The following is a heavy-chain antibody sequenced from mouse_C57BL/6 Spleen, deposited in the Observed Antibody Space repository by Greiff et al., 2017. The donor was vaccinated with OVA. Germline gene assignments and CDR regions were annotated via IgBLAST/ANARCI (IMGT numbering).Heavy chain of an antibody. J-gene: IGHJ1*03. CDR2: ISYDGST. V-gene: IGHV3-6*01. CDR3: ARGGYYDPYFDV. CDR1: GYSITSGYY. D-gene: IGHD1-1*01. Sequence: EVKLQESGPGLVKPSQSLSLTCSVTGYSITSGYYWNWIRQFPGNKLEWMGYISYDGSTNYNPSLKNPISITRDTSKNQCFLKLNSGTTEDTATDDCARGGYYDPYFDVWGTGTTVTVSS.